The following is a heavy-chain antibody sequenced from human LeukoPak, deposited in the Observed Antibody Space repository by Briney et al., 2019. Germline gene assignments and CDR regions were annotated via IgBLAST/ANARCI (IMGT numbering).Heavy chain of an antibody. D-gene: IGHD6-13*01. Sequence: GGSLRLSCAASGFTFSSYWMSWVRQAPGKGLEWVANIKQDGSEKYYVDSVKGRFTISRDNAKNSLYLQMNSLRAEDTAVYYRARVRGYSSSGFDYWGQGTLVTVSS. J-gene: IGHJ4*02. CDR1: GFTFSSYW. V-gene: IGHV3-7*01. CDR2: IKQDGSEK. CDR3: ARVRGYSSSGFDY.